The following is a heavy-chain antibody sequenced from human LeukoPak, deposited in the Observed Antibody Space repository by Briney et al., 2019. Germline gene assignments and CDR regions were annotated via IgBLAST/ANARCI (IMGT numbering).Heavy chain of an antibody. J-gene: IGHJ4*02. CDR2: INPNSGGT. V-gene: IGHV1-2*02. CDR3: ATRVGKYGDPGDY. Sequence: ASVKVSCKASGYTFTGYYMHWVRQAPGQGLEWRGWINPNSGGTNYAQKFQGRVTMTRDTSISTAYMELSRLRSDDTAVYYCATRVGKYGDPGDYWGQGTLVTVSS. CDR1: GYTFTGYY. D-gene: IGHD4-17*01.